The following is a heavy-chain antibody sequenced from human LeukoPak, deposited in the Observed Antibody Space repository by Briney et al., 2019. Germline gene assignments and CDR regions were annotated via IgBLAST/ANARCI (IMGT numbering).Heavy chain of an antibody. CDR3: ARAYCSGPTCYSPDY. CDR2: VSSDGTKK. J-gene: IGHJ4*02. V-gene: IGHV3-30-3*01. CDR1: GLTFSNNA. Sequence: PGTSLRLSCAASGLTFSNNAMHWVRQAPGKGLEWVAVVSSDGTKKYYADSVKGRFTISRDNSKNTVYLQMNSLGAEDTAVYYCARAYCSGPTCYSPDYWGQGTLVIVSS. D-gene: IGHD2-2*02.